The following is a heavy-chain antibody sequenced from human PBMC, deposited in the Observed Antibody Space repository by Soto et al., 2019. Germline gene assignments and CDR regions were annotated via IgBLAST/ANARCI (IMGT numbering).Heavy chain of an antibody. CDR3: ERSVFLDS. CDR2: MYSSGYT. V-gene: IGHV4-4*07. J-gene: IGHJ4*02. D-gene: IGHD3-10*02. Sequence: QVQLQESGPGLVKPSETLSLTCTISGASMSRYHWSWLRQPAGKGLEWIGLMYSSGYTNYNTTLKRRVTMSLDTSKNKFYLDLTFVAAADAALYYCERSVFLDSWGPGILVSVSA. CDR1: GASMSRYH.